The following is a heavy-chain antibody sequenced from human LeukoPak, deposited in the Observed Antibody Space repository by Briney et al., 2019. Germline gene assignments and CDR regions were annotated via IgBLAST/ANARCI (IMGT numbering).Heavy chain of an antibody. D-gene: IGHD3-3*01. V-gene: IGHV3-30*02. Sequence: GGSLRLSCAASGFTFSSYGMHWVRQAPGKGLEWVAFIRYDGSNKYYADSVKGRFTISRDNSKNTLYLQMNSLRAEDTAVYYCAKGASAFGVVTPEYWGQGTLVTVSS. CDR2: IRYDGSNK. CDR3: AKGASAFGVVTPEY. J-gene: IGHJ4*02. CDR1: GFTFSSYG.